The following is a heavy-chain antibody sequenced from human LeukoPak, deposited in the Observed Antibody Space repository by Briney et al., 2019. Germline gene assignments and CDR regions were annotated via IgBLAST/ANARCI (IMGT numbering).Heavy chain of an antibody. CDR2: IWYDGSNE. D-gene: IGHD6-25*01. CDR1: GFTFSTYG. Sequence: GGSLRLSCAASGFTFSTYGMHWVRQAPGKGLEWVAVIWYDGSNEYYADSVKGRFTISRDNSKNTLFLQMNSLRAEDTAVYYCAKEFSAAAYYFHYWAQGTLVTVSS. V-gene: IGHV3-33*06. J-gene: IGHJ4*02. CDR3: AKEFSAAAYYFHY.